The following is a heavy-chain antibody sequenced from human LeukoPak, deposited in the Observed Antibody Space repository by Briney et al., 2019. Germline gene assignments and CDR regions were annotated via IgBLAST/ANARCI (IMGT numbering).Heavy chain of an antibody. J-gene: IGHJ4*02. CDR2: IYHSGST. Sequence: SQTLSLTCTVSGGSISSGGYYWSWIRQPPGKGLEWIGYIYHSGSTYYNPSLKSRVTISVDRSKNQFSLKLSSVTAADTAVYYCARGSLDWNVLFDYWGQGTLVTVSS. D-gene: IGHD1-1*01. CDR3: ARGSLDWNVLFDY. CDR1: GGSISSGGYY. V-gene: IGHV4-30-2*01.